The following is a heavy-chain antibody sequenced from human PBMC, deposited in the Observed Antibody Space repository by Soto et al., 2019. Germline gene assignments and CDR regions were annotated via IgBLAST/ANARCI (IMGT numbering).Heavy chain of an antibody. CDR1: GGSISSSSYY. J-gene: IGHJ3*02. CDR3: ARQGASLAFDI. Sequence: QLQLQESGPGLVKPSETLSLTCTVSGGSISSSSYYWGWIRQPPGKGLEWIGSIYYSGSTYYNPSLKSRVTISVDTSKNQFSLKLSSVTAADTAVYYCARQGASLAFDIWGQGTIVTVSS. V-gene: IGHV4-39*01. CDR2: IYYSGST.